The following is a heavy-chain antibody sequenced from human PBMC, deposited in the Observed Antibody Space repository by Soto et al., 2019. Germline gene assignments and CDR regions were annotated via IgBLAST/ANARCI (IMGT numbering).Heavy chain of an antibody. CDR3: AREIQRYFDY. J-gene: IGHJ4*02. Sequence: SETLSLTCSISGGSISSYYWSWIRQPAGKGLEWIGRIYTSGSTNHNPSLKSRVTMSVDTSKNQFSLKLSSVTAADTAVYYCAREIQRYFDYWGQGTLVTVSS. CDR1: GGSISSYY. V-gene: IGHV4-4*07. D-gene: IGHD1-1*01. CDR2: IYTSGST.